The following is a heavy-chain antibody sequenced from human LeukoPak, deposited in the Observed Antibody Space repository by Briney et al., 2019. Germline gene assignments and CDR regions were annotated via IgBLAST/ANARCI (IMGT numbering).Heavy chain of an antibody. Sequence: PSETLSLTCTVSGDSVSSGNYYLSWIRQPPGKGLDWITYMSPSGTTKYNPSLKSRVTISVDTSKNQFSLKLSSVTAADTAVYYCARVLRDYGDYVPSSVPNLHSLDYWGQGTLVTVSS. CDR3: ARVLRDYGDYVPSSVPNLHSLDY. CDR1: GDSVSSGNYY. J-gene: IGHJ4*02. V-gene: IGHV4-61*01. CDR2: MSPSGTT. D-gene: IGHD4-17*01.